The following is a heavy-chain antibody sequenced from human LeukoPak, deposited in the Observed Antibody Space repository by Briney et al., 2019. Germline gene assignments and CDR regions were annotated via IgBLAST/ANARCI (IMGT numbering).Heavy chain of an antibody. CDR1: GFTFNTYW. J-gene: IGHJ4*02. CDR2: IKQDGSEK. CDR3: ARERQNKDFWSGGDY. D-gene: IGHD3-3*01. V-gene: IGHV3-7*01. Sequence: LGGSLSLSCAASGFTFNTYWMTWVRPAPGKGLEWVANIKQDGSEKYYVDSVKGRFTISRDNAKNSLYLQMNTLRPEDTAVYYCARERQNKDFWSGGDYWGQGTLVTVSS.